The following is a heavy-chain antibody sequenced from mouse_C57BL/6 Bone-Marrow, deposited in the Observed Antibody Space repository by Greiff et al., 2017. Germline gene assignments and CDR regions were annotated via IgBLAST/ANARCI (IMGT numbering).Heavy chain of an antibody. J-gene: IGHJ4*01. CDR1: GYTFTSYG. D-gene: IGHD1-1*01. CDR3: AREDDYYGSSVGAYYAMDY. CDR2: IYPGSGST. Sequence: EVKLQESGAELVRPGSSVKMSCKTSGYTFTSYGINWVKQRPGQGLEWIGYIYPGSGSTNYNEKFKSKATLTVDTSSSTAYMQLSSLTSEDSAVYYCAREDDYYGSSVGAYYAMDYWGQGTSVTVSS. V-gene: IGHV1-58*01.